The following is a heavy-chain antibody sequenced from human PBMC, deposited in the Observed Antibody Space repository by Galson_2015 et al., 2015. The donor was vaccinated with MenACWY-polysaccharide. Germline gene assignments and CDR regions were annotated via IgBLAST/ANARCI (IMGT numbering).Heavy chain of an antibody. V-gene: IGHV3-74*01. CDR2: VSSDGIST. CDR1: EFTFRTYW. Sequence: SLRLSCAASEFTFRTYWMHRVRHPPGKGLVWVSRVSSDGISTNYADSVKGRFTISRDNAKNTLYLQMNSLRAEDMAVYYCARETGGNYYGLDVWGQGTTVTVSS. CDR3: ARETGGNYYGLDV. J-gene: IGHJ6*02. D-gene: IGHD1-14*01.